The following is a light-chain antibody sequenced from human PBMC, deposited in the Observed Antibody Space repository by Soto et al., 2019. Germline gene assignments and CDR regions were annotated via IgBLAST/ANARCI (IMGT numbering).Light chain of an antibody. J-gene: IGLJ1*01. V-gene: IGLV1-47*01. CDR2: KNN. CDR3: ATWDGSLNDYV. Sequence: QSVLTQPPSASGTPGQRVTISCSGSSSNIGSNFVYWYQQLPGMAPKLLIFKNNQRPSGVPDRFSGSKSGTSASLAISGLRSEDEADYYCATWDGSLNDYVFATGTKITVL. CDR1: SSNIGSNF.